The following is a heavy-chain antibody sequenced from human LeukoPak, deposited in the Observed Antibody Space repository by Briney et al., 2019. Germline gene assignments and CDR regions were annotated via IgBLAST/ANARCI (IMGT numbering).Heavy chain of an antibody. CDR3: TTHSSGYQGDFDY. CDR2: IKSKTDGGTT. Sequence: GGSLRLSCAASGFTFSNTWMSWVRQAPGKGLEWVGRIKSKTDGGTTDYAAPVKGRFTISRDDSKNTLYLQVNSLKTEDTAVYYCTTHSSGYQGDFDYWGQGTLVTVSS. D-gene: IGHD3-22*01. V-gene: IGHV3-15*01. J-gene: IGHJ4*02. CDR1: GFTFSNTW.